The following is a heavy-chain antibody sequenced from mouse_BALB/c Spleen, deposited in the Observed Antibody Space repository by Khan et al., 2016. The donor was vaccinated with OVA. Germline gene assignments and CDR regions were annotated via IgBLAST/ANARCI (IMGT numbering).Heavy chain of an antibody. CDR1: GYTFTSYT. J-gene: IGHJ2*01. V-gene: IGHV1-4*01. Sequence: QVQLKQSGAELVKPGASMKMSYKASGYTFTSYTMHWVKQRPGQGLEWIGYINPSSGYTKYNQKFKDKATLTADKSSSTAYMQLSSLTSEDSAVYYCARKSTRASYWGQGTTLTVSS. D-gene: IGHD3-1*01. CDR3: ARKSTRASY. CDR2: INPSSGYT.